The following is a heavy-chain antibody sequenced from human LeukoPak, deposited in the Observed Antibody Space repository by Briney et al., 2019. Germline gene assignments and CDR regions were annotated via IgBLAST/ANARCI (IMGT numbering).Heavy chain of an antibody. D-gene: IGHD3-22*01. Sequence: SETLSLTCTVSGGSISSGGYYWSWIRQHPGKGLEWIGYIYYSGSTYYNPSLKSRVTISVDTSKNQSSLKLSSVTAADTAVYYCARRHSDSSGYYYFDYWGQGTLVTVSS. CDR1: GGSISSGGYY. J-gene: IGHJ4*02. CDR3: ARRHSDSSGYYYFDY. V-gene: IGHV4-31*03. CDR2: IYYSGST.